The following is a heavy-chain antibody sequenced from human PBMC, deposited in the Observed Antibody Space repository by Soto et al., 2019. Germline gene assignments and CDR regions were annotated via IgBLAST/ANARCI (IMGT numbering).Heavy chain of an antibody. Sequence: SETLSLTCTFSGVSISSGGYYWSWIRQHPGKGLEWIGYIYYSGSTYYNPSLKSRVTISVDTSKNQFSLKLSSVTAADTAVYYCARRMGRSWYVAFEYWGQGTLVTVSS. CDR3: ARRMGRSWYVAFEY. CDR2: IYYSGST. J-gene: IGHJ4*02. V-gene: IGHV4-31*03. CDR1: GVSISSGGYY. D-gene: IGHD6-13*01.